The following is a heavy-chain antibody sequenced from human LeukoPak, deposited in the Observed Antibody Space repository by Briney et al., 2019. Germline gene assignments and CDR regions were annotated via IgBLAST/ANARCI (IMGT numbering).Heavy chain of an antibody. CDR3: AREHSGYDFPGRDYYYMDV. CDR1: GFTVSSNY. J-gene: IGHJ6*03. Sequence: GGSLKLSCAASGFTVSSNYMNWVRQAPGKGLERVSSMNSASTNIYYADSVKGRFTISRDNAKNSLYLQMNSLRAEDTAVYYCAREHSGYDFPGRDYYYMDVWGKGTTVTVSS. CDR2: MNSASTNI. D-gene: IGHD5-12*01. V-gene: IGHV3-21*01.